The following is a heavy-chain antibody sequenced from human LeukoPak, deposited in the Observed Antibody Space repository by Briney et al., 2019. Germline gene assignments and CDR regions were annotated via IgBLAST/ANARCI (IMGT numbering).Heavy chain of an antibody. CDR1: GGSISSNSYY. V-gene: IGHV4-39*01. Sequence: SETLSLTCTVSGGSISSNSYYWGWIRQPPGKGLEWIGSIYYSGSTYYNPSLKSRVTISVDTSKNQFSLKLSSVTAADTAVYYCARSPRDDSSGYYYPSFCDYWGQGTLVTVSS. CDR3: ARSPRDDSSGYYYPSFCDY. D-gene: IGHD3-22*01. CDR2: IYYSGST. J-gene: IGHJ4*02.